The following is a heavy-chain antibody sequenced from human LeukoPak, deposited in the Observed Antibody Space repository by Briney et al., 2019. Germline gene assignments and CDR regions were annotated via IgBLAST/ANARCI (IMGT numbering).Heavy chain of an antibody. D-gene: IGHD2-2*02. CDR3: AREGGGIVVVPAARPLTDYYYYGMDV. V-gene: IGHV3-33*01. CDR1: GFTISSYG. J-gene: IGHJ6*02. CDR2: ICYDGSNT. Sequence: GGSLRLSCAASGFTISSYGMHWVRQAPGKGLQWVAVICYDGSNTYYADSVKGRVTISRDNSKNTLYLQMNSLRAEDTAVYYCAREGGGIVVVPAARPLTDYYYYGMDVWGQGSTVTVSS.